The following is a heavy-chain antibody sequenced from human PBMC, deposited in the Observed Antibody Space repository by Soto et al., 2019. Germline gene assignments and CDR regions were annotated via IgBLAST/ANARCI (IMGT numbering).Heavy chain of an antibody. CDR3: ARAGYYRFDY. CDR1: GFTFSTSW. V-gene: IGHV3-74*01. D-gene: IGHD3-22*01. J-gene: IGHJ4*02. CDR2: MNGDGSTV. Sequence: EVQLVESGGVLVQPGGSLRLSCAASGFTFSTSWMHWVRQAPGKGLVWVSRMNGDGSTVNYADSVKGRFAISRDNAKITLYLQMNSLRAEDTAVYYCARAGYYRFDYWDQGTLVTVSS.